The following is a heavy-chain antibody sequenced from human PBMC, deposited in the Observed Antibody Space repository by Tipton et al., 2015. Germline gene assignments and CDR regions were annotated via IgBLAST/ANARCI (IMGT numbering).Heavy chain of an antibody. CDR1: GYSISSGYY. CDR2: IFHRGDT. V-gene: IGHV4-38-2*01. Sequence: TLSLTCDVSGYSISSGYYWGWIRQPPGKGLEWIGSIFHRGDTNYNPSLKSRVTISLDTSKNHFSLNLNSVTAADTAVYYCARGLLLWFGMSDYWGRGTLVTVSS. D-gene: IGHD3-10*01. CDR3: ARGLLLWFGMSDY. J-gene: IGHJ4*02.